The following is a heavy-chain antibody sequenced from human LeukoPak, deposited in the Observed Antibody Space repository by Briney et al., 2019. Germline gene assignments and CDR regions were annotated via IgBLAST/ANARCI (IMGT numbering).Heavy chain of an antibody. CDR3: ARGFYYLDV. V-gene: IGHV4-34*01. J-gene: IGHJ6*03. CDR1: GGSFSDYY. CDR2: INHSGST. Sequence: SETLSLTCTVYGGSFSDYYWSWVRQSPGKGLEWIGEINHSGSTNYNPSLKSRVTLSVETSKNQFSLKVSSVTAADTAVYYCARGFYYLDVWGKGTTVAVSS.